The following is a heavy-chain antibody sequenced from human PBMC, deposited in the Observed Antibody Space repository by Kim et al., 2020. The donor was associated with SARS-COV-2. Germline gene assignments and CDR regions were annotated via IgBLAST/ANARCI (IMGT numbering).Heavy chain of an antibody. J-gene: IGHJ6*03. CDR1: GGSISSNDYY. CDR3: ASGIFGVVIIPYYYYYMDV. Sequence: SETLSLTCTVSGGSISSNDYYWDWIRQPPGKGLEWIGSISYSGRTYYNPSLKSRVTISVDTSKNQISLKLSSVTAADTGVYYCASGIFGVVIIPYYYYYMDVWGKGTTVTVSS. D-gene: IGHD3-3*01. CDR2: ISYSGRT. V-gene: IGHV4-39*01.